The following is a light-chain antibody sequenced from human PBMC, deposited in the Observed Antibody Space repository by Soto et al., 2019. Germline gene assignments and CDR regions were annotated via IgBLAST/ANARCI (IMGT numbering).Light chain of an antibody. Sequence: AIQMTQSPSSLSASLGDRVTITCRASQDIGSDLGWYQQKPGKAPKLLIYAASSLQSGVSSRFSGSGSGSDFTLTISSLQPADFATYYCLQEYNYPYTFGQGTKLEIK. J-gene: IGKJ2*01. V-gene: IGKV1-6*01. CDR3: LQEYNYPYT. CDR1: QDIGSD. CDR2: AAS.